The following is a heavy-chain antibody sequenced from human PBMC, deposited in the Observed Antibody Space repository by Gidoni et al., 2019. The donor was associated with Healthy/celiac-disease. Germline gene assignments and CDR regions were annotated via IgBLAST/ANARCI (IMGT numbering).Heavy chain of an antibody. J-gene: IGHJ6*02. CDR1: GFTFSIYS. CDR3: AREGWELPSGYYYYYYGMDV. CDR2: ISSSSSTI. V-gene: IGHV3-48*02. D-gene: IGHD1-26*01. Sequence: EVQLVESGGGLVQPGGSLRLSCAASGFTFSIYSMNWVRQAPGKGLEWVSYISSSSSTIYYPDSVKGRFTISRDNAKNSLYLQMNSLRDEDTAVYYCAREGWELPSGYYYYYYGMDVWGQGTTVTVSS.